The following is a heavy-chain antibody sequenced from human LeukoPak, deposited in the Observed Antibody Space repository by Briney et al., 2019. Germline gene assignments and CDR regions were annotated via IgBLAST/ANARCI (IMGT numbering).Heavy chain of an antibody. CDR2: ISYDGSNK. V-gene: IGHV3-30*18. Sequence: GGSLRLSCAASGFTFSSYGMHWVRQAPGKGLEWVAVISYDGSNKYYADSVKGRFTISRDNSKNTLYLQMNSLRAEDTAVYYCAKVEGTTVTTAYYYYYMDVWGKGTTVTVSS. CDR1: GFTFSSYG. CDR3: AKVEGTTVTTAYYYYYMDV. J-gene: IGHJ6*03. D-gene: IGHD4-11*01.